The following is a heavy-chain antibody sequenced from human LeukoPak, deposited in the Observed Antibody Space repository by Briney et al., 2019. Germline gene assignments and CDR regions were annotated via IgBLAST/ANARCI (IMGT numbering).Heavy chain of an antibody. CDR1: GFHLRIYS. CDR3: AIDDALGYSIGWFSFLGY. J-gene: IGHJ4*02. CDR2: LSSISSTI. V-gene: IGHV3-48*01. Sequence: GGSVSLLHGASGFHLRIYSMQGAPDAPGRAWVGGSYLSSISSTIYYADSVKGRLTISRDNAENSLYVHKHTLIVEHTAVYYCAIDDALGYSIGWFSFLGYWGQGTLVTVSS. D-gene: IGHD6-19*01.